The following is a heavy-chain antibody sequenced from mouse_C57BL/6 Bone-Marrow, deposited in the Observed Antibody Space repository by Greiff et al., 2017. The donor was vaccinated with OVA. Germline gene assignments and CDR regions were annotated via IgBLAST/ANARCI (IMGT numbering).Heavy chain of an antibody. CDR2: IYPRSGNT. Sequence: VQLQQSGAELARPGASVKLSCKASGYTFTSYGISWVKQRTGQGLEWIGEIYPRSGNTYYNEKFKGKATLTADKSSSTAYMELRSLTSEDSAVYFCAREGDYFAWFAYWGQGTLVTVSA. CDR3: AREGDYFAWFAY. J-gene: IGHJ3*01. CDR1: GYTFTSYG. D-gene: IGHD1-1*02. V-gene: IGHV1-81*01.